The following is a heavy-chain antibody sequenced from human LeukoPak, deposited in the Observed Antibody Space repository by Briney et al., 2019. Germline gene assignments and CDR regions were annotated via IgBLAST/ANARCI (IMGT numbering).Heavy chain of an antibody. CDR1: GGSISSSSYY. CDR2: IYYSGST. V-gene: IGHV4-31*03. CDR3: ARVGYGDYVVDY. D-gene: IGHD4-17*01. J-gene: IGHJ4*02. Sequence: TSETLSLTCTVSGGSISSSSYYWGWIRQPPGKGLEWIGYIYYSGSTYYNPSLKSRVTISVDTSKNQFSLKLSSVTAADTAVYYCARVGYGDYVVDYWGQGTLVTVSS.